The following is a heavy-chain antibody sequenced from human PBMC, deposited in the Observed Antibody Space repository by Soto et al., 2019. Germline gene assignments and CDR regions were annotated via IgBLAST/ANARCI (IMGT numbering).Heavy chain of an antibody. D-gene: IGHD3-3*01. CDR1: GGSFSGYY. Sequence: SETLSLTCAVYGGSFSGYYWSWIRQPPGKGLEWIGEINHSGSTNYNPSLKSRVTISVDTSKNQFSLKLSSVTAADTAVYYCARVRRTYDFWSGYHTGRGKNWFDPWGQGTLVTVSS. J-gene: IGHJ5*02. CDR2: INHSGST. V-gene: IGHV4-34*01. CDR3: ARVRRTYDFWSGYHTGRGKNWFDP.